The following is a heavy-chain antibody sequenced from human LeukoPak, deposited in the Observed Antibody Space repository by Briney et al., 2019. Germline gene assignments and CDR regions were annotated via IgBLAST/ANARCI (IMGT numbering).Heavy chain of an antibody. CDR3: ARAQYWSGAGTINWFDP. V-gene: IGHV3-21*01. D-gene: IGHD3-3*01. J-gene: IGHJ5*02. CDR2: ISSSSSYI. CDR1: GFTVSSNY. Sequence: GGSLRLSCAASGFTVSSNYMSWVRQAPGKGLEWVSSISSSSSYIYYADSVKGRFTISRDNAKNSLYLQMNSLRAEDTAVYYCARAQYWSGAGTINWFDPWGQGTLVTVSS.